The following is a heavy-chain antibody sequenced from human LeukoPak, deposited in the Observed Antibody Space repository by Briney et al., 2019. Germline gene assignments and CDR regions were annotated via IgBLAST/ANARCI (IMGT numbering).Heavy chain of an antibody. CDR3: AKAQYGGNVWGSGSYLSY. CDR2: IYPSGST. CDR1: GGPISSSSYC. Sequence: SETLSLTCTVSGGPISSSSYCCSWIRQPAGKGPEWIGSIYPSGSTNYSPSLKSRVTISMDTSKNQFSLNLRSLTAADTAVYYCAKAQYGGNVWGSGSYLSYWGQGTLVTVSS. J-gene: IGHJ4*02. D-gene: IGHD3-16*01. V-gene: IGHV4-61*02.